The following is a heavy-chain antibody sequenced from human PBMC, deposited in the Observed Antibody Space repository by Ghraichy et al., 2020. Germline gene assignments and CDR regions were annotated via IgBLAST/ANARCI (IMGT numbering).Heavy chain of an antibody. J-gene: IGHJ4*02. CDR1: GFTLSNYA. V-gene: IGHV3-23*01. D-gene: IGHD3-22*01. Sequence: GSLRLSCAASGFTLSNYAMNWVRQAPGKGLEWVSTISANGGSTYYADSVKGRFTIFRDNSQNTLSLQMNSLRAEDTAVYYCAKDSADSSTYYGVGYFDYWGQGTLVTVSS. CDR3: AKDSADSSTYYGVGYFDY. CDR2: ISANGGST.